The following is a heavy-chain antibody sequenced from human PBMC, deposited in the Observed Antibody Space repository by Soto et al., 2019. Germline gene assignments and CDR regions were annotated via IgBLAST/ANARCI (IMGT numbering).Heavy chain of an antibody. CDR3: ARGLGLYYFDY. D-gene: IGHD1-26*01. CDR1: GYTLTSYA. CDR2: INAGNGNT. V-gene: IGHV1-3*01. J-gene: IGHJ4*02. Sequence: QVQLVQSGAEVKKPGASVKVSCKASGYTLTSYAMHWVRQAPGQRLEWMGWINAGNGNTKYSQKFQGRVTITRDTSASTAYMELSSLRSEDTAVYYCARGLGLYYFDYWGQGTLVTVSS.